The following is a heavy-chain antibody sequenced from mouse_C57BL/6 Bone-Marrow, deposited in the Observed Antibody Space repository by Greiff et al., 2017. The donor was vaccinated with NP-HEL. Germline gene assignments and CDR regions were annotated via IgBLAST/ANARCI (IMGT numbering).Heavy chain of an antibody. V-gene: IGHV1-55*01. Sequence: QVQLQQPGAELVKPGASVKMSCKASGYTFTSYWITWVKQRPGQGLEWIGDIYPGSGSTNYNEKFKSKAILTVDTSSSTAYMQLSSLTSEDSAVYYCARGIYDYDVGDYWGQGTSVTVSS. CDR1: GYTFTSYW. CDR3: ARGIYDYDVGDY. CDR2: IYPGSGST. J-gene: IGHJ4*01. D-gene: IGHD2-4*01.